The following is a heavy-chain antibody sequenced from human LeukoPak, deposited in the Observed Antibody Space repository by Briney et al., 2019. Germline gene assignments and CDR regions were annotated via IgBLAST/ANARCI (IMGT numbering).Heavy chain of an antibody. CDR2: IYSSGST. CDR1: GGSISRYY. V-gene: IGHV4-4*07. D-gene: IGHD5-12*01. Sequence: SETLSLTCTVSGGSISRYYWSWIRQPAGKRLEWIGRIYSSGSTNYNPSLKSRVTMSVDTSKNQFSLKLSSMTAADTAVYYCARDRYSGYDNAFDTWGQGTMVTVSS. J-gene: IGHJ3*02. CDR3: ARDRYSGYDNAFDT.